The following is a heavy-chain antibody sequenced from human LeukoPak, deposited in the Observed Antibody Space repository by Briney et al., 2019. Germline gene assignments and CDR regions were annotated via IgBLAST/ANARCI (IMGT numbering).Heavy chain of an antibody. CDR2: IKRDGSEK. Sequence: GGSLRLSCAASGFTFTDYWMSWVRKAPGKGLEWVANIKRDGSEKYYVDSVKGRFTISRDNAKNSLYLQMNSLRAEDTAVYYCARDLSEQLAPGLFDYWGQGTLVTVSS. D-gene: IGHD6-6*01. CDR3: ARDLSEQLAPGLFDY. V-gene: IGHV3-7*01. J-gene: IGHJ4*02. CDR1: GFTFTDYW.